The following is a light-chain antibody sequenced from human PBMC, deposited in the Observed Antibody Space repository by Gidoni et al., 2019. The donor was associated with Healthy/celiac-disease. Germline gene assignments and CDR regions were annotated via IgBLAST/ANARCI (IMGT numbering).Light chain of an antibody. CDR3: KQYGRSPPT. CDR2: GAS. J-gene: IGKJ5*01. CDR1: QSVSSSY. Sequence: EIVLTQSPGTLSLSPGERATLSCRASQSVSSSYLAWYQQKPGQAPRLLIYGASSRATGIPDRFSGSGSGTDFTLNISRLEPEDFAVYYCKQYGRSPPTFXXXTRLEIK. V-gene: IGKV3-20*01.